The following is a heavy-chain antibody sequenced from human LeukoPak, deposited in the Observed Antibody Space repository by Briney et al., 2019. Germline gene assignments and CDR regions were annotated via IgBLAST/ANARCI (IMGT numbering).Heavy chain of an antibody. CDR2: IYYSGST. V-gene: IGHV4-59*01. D-gene: IGHD3-22*01. CDR3: ARGPLIDYYDSSGYTDLIDY. Sequence: SETLSLTCTVSGGSISSYYWSWIRQPPGKGLEWIGYIYYSGSTNYNPSLKSRVTISVDTSKNQFSLKLSSVTAADTAVYYCARGPLIDYYDSSGYTDLIDYWGQGTLVTVSS. J-gene: IGHJ4*02. CDR1: GGSISSYY.